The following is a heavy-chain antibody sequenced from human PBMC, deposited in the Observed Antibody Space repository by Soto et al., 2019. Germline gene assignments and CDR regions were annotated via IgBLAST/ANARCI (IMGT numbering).Heavy chain of an antibody. V-gene: IGHV1-69*18. CDR2: IIPIFGTT. Sequence: QVQLVQSGAEVKKPGSSVKVSCKASGGTFGSYAINWVRHAPGQGLEWMGIIIPIFGTTKYAQNFQGRVTITADDSARTVYMELTNLGSEDTAVYYCARGIAAAGTYFDYWGQGTLVTVSS. CDR3: ARGIAAAGTYFDY. J-gene: IGHJ4*02. D-gene: IGHD6-13*01. CDR1: GGTFGSYA.